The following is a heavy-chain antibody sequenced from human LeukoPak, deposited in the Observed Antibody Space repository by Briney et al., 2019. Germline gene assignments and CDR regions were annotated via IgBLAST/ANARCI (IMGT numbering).Heavy chain of an antibody. V-gene: IGHV3-9*01. Sequence: GGSLRLSCAASGFTFDDYAMHWVRQAPGKGLEWVSGISWNSGSIGYADSVKGRFTISRDNAKNSLYLQMNSLRAEDTAVYYCAKDLKYSSGWYLWYWGQGTLVTVSS. J-gene: IGHJ4*02. CDR1: GFTFDDYA. D-gene: IGHD6-19*01. CDR2: ISWNSGSI. CDR3: AKDLKYSSGWYLWY.